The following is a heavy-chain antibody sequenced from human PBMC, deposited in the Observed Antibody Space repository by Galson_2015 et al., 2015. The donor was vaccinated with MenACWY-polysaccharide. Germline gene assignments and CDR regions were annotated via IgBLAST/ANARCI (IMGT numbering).Heavy chain of an antibody. V-gene: IGHV3-23*01. Sequence: SLRLSCAASGFTFSSYAMSWVRQAPGTGLEWVSGLSNSGGSTYYADSVKGRFTISRVNSKNTLYLQTSSLRAEDTAVYYCAKVLAGASISALDYWGQGTLVTVSS. J-gene: IGHJ4*02. CDR3: AKVLAGASISALDY. D-gene: IGHD2-21*01. CDR1: GFTFSSYA. CDR2: LSNSGGST.